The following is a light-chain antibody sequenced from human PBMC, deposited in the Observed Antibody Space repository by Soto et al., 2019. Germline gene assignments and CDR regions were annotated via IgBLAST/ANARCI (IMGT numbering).Light chain of an antibody. Sequence: QPVLTQPASVSGSPGQSITVSCTGTSNDVGSYNYVSWYQQHPGKAPKLMIYEVSNRPSGVSNRFSGSKSGNTASLTISGLQAEDEADYHCSSFTSSSALEVLFGGGTKLTVL. V-gene: IGLV2-14*01. CDR1: SNDVGSYNY. J-gene: IGLJ2*01. CDR3: SSFTSSSALEVL. CDR2: EVS.